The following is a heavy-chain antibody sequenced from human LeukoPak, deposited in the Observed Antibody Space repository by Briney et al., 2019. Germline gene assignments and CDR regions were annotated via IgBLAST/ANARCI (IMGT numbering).Heavy chain of an antibody. D-gene: IGHD3-10*01. CDR3: VPMVRGVITT. CDR1: GYTSTSYG. Sequence: ASVKVSCKASGYTSTSYGISWVRQAPGQGLEWMGWISAYNGNTNYAQKLQGRVTMTTDTSTSTAYMELRSLRSDDTAVYYCVPMVRGVITTWGQGTLVTVSS. CDR2: ISAYNGNT. V-gene: IGHV1-18*01. J-gene: IGHJ4*02.